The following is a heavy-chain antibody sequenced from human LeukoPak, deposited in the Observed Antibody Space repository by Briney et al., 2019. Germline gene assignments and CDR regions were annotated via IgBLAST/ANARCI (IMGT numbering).Heavy chain of an antibody. Sequence: SETLSLTCTVSGVSISTSNSYWGWIRRPPGKRLEWIGSMYYTGNTYYNASLKSRVTISIDTSKNQISLRLTSVTATDTAMYYCARQTGSGLFTLPGGQGTLVTVSS. CDR1: GVSISTSNSY. J-gene: IGHJ4*02. D-gene: IGHD3/OR15-3a*01. CDR3: ARQTGSGLFTLP. V-gene: IGHV4-39*01. CDR2: MYYTGNT.